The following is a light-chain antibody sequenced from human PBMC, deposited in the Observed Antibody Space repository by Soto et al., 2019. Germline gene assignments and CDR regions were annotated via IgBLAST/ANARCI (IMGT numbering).Light chain of an antibody. V-gene: IGLV3-1*01. CDR2: QHS. Sequence: SYELTQPPSVSVSPGQTASITCSGDKLGNEYVFWYQQRPGQSPVLVIYQHSMRPSGIPARFSGSASANTATLTISGTQTVDEAYYYCQAWDSSIAVFGGGTKLTVL. J-gene: IGLJ3*02. CDR3: QAWDSSIAV. CDR1: KLGNEY.